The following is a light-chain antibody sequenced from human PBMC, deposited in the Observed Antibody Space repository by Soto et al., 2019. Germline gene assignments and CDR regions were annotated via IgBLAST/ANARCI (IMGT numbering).Light chain of an antibody. V-gene: IGKV1-39*01. J-gene: IGKJ1*01. Sequence: DIQMTQSPSSLSASVGDRVTITCRASQSITTYLNWYQQQPGKAPKVLIYDASTVEYGVPSRFSGSGSGTDFTLTISSLQPDDFATYYYQQSYRTPWTFGLGTRVEIK. CDR3: QQSYRTPWT. CDR2: DAS. CDR1: QSITTY.